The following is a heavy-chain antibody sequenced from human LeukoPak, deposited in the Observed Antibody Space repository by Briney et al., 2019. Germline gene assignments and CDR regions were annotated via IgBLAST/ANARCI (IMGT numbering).Heavy chain of an antibody. CDR3: AREGDGYNWGYYFDY. CDR1: GGSISSYY. J-gene: IGHJ4*02. D-gene: IGHD5-24*01. CDR2: IYTSGST. Sequence: SETLSLTCTVSGGSISSYYWSWIRQPAGKGLEWIGRIYTSGSTNYNPSLKSRVTMSVDTSKNQFSLKLSSVTAADTAVYYCAREGDGYNWGYYFDYWGQGTLVTVSS. V-gene: IGHV4-4*07.